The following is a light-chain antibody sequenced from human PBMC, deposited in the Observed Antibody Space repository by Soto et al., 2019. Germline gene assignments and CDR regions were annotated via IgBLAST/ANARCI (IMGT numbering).Light chain of an antibody. J-gene: IGLJ2*01. CDR1: SSDVGGYNY. CDR2: DVS. V-gene: IGLV2-14*01. Sequence: QSALTQPASVSGSPGHSITISCTGTSSDVGGYNYVSWYQQHPGKAPKLMIYDVSNRPSGVSYRFSGSKSGNTASLTISGLQAEDEADYYCSSYTSSSTLVFGGGTKLTVL. CDR3: SSYTSSSTLV.